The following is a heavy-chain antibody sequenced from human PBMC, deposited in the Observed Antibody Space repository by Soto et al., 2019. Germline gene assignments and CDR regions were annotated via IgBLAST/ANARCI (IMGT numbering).Heavy chain of an antibody. Sequence: PGGSLRLSCAASGFTFSGYGMHWVRQAPGKGLEWVAVIWYDGGNKYYADSVKGRFTISRDNSKSTLDLQMNSLRAEDTAVYYCARDPAQYDMDVWGQGTTVTVSS. CDR1: GFTFSGYG. J-gene: IGHJ6*02. CDR2: IWYDGGNK. CDR3: ARDPAQYDMDV. V-gene: IGHV3-33*01.